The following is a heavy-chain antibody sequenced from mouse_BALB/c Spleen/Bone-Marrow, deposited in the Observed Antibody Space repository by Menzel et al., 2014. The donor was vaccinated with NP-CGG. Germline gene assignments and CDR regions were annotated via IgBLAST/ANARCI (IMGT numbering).Heavy chain of an antibody. CDR3: ARSXXVSSPYAMDY. D-gene: IGHD1-1*01. V-gene: IGHV1S41*01. CDR2: IAPGSGNI. CDR1: GYTFTSYW. Sequence: XLVKPGASVKLSCKASGYTFTSYWINWVKQRPGQGLEWIGHIAPGSGNIYYNAMFRVKATLTVDASSITAYIQLSSLSSEDSAVYFCARSXXVSSPYAMDYXGXXXSXTVSS. J-gene: IGHJ4*01.